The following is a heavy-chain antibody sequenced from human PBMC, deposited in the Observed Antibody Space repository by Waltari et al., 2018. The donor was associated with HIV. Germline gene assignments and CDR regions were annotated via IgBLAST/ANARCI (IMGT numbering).Heavy chain of an antibody. V-gene: IGHV4-59*11. CDR1: GGSISGHY. CDR3: ARLERIPAADYYGMDV. J-gene: IGHJ6*02. D-gene: IGHD6-13*01. Sequence: QVQLQESGPGLVKPSETLSLTCSFSGGSISGHYWSWIRQPPGKGLEWLGFIYYSGNTQYNPSLMGRAVISVDTSKNQVSLMLNSVTPADTAVYYCARLERIPAADYYGMDVWGQGTAVTVSS. CDR2: IYYSGNT.